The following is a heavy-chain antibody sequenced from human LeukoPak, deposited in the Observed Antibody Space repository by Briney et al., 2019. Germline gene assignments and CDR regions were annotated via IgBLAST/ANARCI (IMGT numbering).Heavy chain of an antibody. CDR2: ISAYNGNT. J-gene: IGHJ6*02. Sequence: ASVKVSCKASGYTFTSYGISWVRQAPGQGLEWMGWISAYNGNTNYAQKLQGRVTMTTDTSTSTAYMERRSLRSDDTAVYYCARAGDSSGYPFYYYYYGMDVWGQGTTVTVSS. D-gene: IGHD3-22*01. CDR3: ARAGDSSGYPFYYYYYGMDV. CDR1: GYTFTSYG. V-gene: IGHV1-18*01.